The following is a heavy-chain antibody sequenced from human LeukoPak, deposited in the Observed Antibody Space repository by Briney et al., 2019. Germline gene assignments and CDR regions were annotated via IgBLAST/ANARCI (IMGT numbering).Heavy chain of an antibody. CDR3: ARFTAAALGTS. J-gene: IGHJ5*02. V-gene: IGHV1-8*01. D-gene: IGHD6-13*01. CDR1: GYTFTSYD. Sequence: GSVKVSCKASGYTFTSYDINWVRQATGQGLEWMGWMDPNSGNTGYAQKFQGRVTMTRNTSISTAYMELSSLRPEDTAVYYCARFTAAALGTSWGQGTLVTVSS. CDR2: MDPNSGNT.